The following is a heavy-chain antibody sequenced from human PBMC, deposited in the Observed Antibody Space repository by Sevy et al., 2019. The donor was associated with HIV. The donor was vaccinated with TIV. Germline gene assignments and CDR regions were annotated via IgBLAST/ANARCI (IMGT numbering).Heavy chain of an antibody. V-gene: IGHV3-53*01. D-gene: IGHD5-18*01. CDR3: ARARSSYGYRYYFDY. CDR1: GFTVSSNY. J-gene: IGHJ4*02. CDR2: IYSGGST. Sequence: GGSLRLSCAASGFTVSSNYMSWVRQAPGKGLEWVSLIYSGGSTYYADSVKGRFTISRDNSKNTLYLQMNSLRAEDTAVYYCARARSSYGYRYYFDYWGQGTLVTVSS.